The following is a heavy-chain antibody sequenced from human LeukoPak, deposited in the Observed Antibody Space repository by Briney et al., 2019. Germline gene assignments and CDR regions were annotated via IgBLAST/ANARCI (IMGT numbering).Heavy chain of an antibody. V-gene: IGHV3-48*03. J-gene: IGHJ4*02. CDR2: ISSSGSTI. Sequence: GESMRLSCAASGFTFSSYEMNWVRHAPGEGLEWVSYISSSGSTIYYADSVKGRFTISRDNAKNSLYLQMNSLRAEDTAVYYCARDPEGISCPDYWAQGTLVSVST. D-gene: IGHD6-13*01. CDR1: GFTFSSYE. CDR3: ARDPEGISCPDY.